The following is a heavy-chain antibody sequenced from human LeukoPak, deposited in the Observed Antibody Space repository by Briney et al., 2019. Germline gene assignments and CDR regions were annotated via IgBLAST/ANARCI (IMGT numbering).Heavy chain of an antibody. V-gene: IGHV3-74*01. Sequence: LGGSLRLSCAASGFTFSSHWMHWVRQAPGKGLVWVSRINSDGSSTSYADSVKGRFTISRDNAKNTLYLQMNSLRAGDTAVYYCSRDQYDSGVGGDWGQGTLVTVSS. J-gene: IGHJ4*02. CDR2: INSDGSST. CDR1: GFTFSSHW. CDR3: SRDQYDSGVGGD. D-gene: IGHD3-22*01.